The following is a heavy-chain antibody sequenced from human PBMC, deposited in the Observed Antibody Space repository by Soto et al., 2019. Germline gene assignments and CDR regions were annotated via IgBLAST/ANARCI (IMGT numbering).Heavy chain of an antibody. V-gene: IGHV4-39*01. CDR2: IYYSGST. Sequence: QLQLQESGPGLVKPSETLSLTCTVSGGSFSSSSYYWGWIRQPPGKGLEWIGSIYYSGSTYYNPSLKSRVTISADTSKKQLSLKLSSVTAADTAVYYCGRHVTTQGGVIPPVDYWGQGTLVTVSA. D-gene: IGHD3-16*02. CDR3: GRHVTTQGGVIPPVDY. CDR1: GGSFSSSSYY. J-gene: IGHJ4*02.